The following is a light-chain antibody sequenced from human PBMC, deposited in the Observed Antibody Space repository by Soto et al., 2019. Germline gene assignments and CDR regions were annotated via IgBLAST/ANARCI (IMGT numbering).Light chain of an antibody. CDR2: WAP. CDR1: QSVLYSSNNKNY. J-gene: IGKJ2*01. V-gene: IGKV4-1*01. CDR3: QHYESTPPT. Sequence: DIVMTQSPDSLAVSLGERATINCKSSQSVLYSSNNKNYLAWYQQRPGQPPKLIIYWAPTRQSGVPDRFSGHGPGKDFTLTLTSLRAEDVAVYYCQHYESTPPTFGQGTKLEI.